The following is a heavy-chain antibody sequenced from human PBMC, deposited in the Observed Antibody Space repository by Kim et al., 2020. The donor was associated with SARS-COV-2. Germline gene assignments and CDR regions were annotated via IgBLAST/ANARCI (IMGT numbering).Heavy chain of an antibody. V-gene: IGHV4-34*01. CDR3: ARAGRKGADV. Sequence: SETLSLTCAVYGGSFSGYYWSWIRQPPGKGLEWIGEINHSGSTNYNPSLKSRVTISVDTSKNQFSLKLSSVTAADTAVYYCARAGRKGADVWGQGTTVTVSS. CDR1: GGSFSGYY. D-gene: IGHD3-16*01. J-gene: IGHJ6*02. CDR2: INHSGST.